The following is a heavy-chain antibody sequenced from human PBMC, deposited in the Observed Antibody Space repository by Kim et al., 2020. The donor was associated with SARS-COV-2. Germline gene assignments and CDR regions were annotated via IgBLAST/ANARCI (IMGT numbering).Heavy chain of an antibody. CDR3: ARLGLVGTGYYGMDV. J-gene: IGHJ6*02. CDR2: IDPSDSYN. Sequence: GESLKISCKGSGYSFTNYWISWVRQMPGKGLEWMGRIDPSDSYNNYSPSFQGHVTISADKSISTAYXQWSSLKASDTAMYYCARLGLVGTGYYGMDVWGQGXXVTVSS. V-gene: IGHV5-10-1*01. D-gene: IGHD2-21*02. CDR1: GYSFTNYW.